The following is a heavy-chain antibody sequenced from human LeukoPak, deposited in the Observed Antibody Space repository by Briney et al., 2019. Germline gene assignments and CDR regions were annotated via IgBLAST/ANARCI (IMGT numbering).Heavy chain of an antibody. CDR1: GASISSSY. Sequence: PSETLSLTCTVSGASISSSYWSWIRQPPGKRLEWIGIIYYSGSTNSNPSLKSRVTISADTSKNQFSLKLISVTAADTAVYYCVRGNYDNRGYSNAFDIWGQGAMVTVSS. CDR3: VRGNYDNRGYSNAFDI. D-gene: IGHD3-22*01. CDR2: IYYSGST. J-gene: IGHJ3*02. V-gene: IGHV4-59*01.